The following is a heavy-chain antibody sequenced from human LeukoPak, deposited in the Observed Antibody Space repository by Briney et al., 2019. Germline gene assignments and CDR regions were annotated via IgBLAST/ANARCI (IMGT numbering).Heavy chain of an antibody. CDR3: ARHNYGSGSYDWFDP. J-gene: IGHJ5*02. V-gene: IGHV4-39*01. Sequence: NPSETLSLTCTVSGGSISSSSYYWGWIRQPPGKGLEWIGSIYYSGSTYYNPSLKSRVTISVDTSKNQFSLKLSSVSAADTAVYYCARHNYGSGSYDWFDPWGQGTLVTVSS. CDR1: GGSISSSSYY. D-gene: IGHD3-10*01. CDR2: IYYSGST.